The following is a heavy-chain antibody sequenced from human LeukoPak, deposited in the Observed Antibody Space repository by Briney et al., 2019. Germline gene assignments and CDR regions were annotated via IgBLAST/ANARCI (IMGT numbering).Heavy chain of an antibody. D-gene: IGHD3-22*01. V-gene: IGHV3-64*01. J-gene: IGHJ1*01. CDR2: ISSNGGST. Sequence: PGGSLRLSCAASGFTFSSYAMHWVRQAPGKGLEYVSAISSNGGSTYYANSVKGRLTISRDNSKNTLYLQMGSLRAEDMAVYYCARGPFNYYDSSGYFEYFQHWGQGTLVTVSS. CDR3: ARGPFNYYDSSGYFEYFQH. CDR1: GFTFSSYA.